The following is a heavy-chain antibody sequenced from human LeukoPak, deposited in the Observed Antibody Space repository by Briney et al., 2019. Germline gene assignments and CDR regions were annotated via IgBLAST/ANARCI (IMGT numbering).Heavy chain of an antibody. V-gene: IGHV1-2*02. J-gene: IGHJ4*02. Sequence: ASVKVSCKASGYTFTCYYMHWVRQAPGQGLEWMGWINPNSGGTNYAQKFQGRVTMTRDTSISTAYMELSRLRSDDTAVYYCAREGLVGTYFDYWGQGTLFTVSS. D-gene: IGHD6-6*01. CDR3: AREGLVGTYFDY. CDR1: GYTFTCYY. CDR2: INPNSGGT.